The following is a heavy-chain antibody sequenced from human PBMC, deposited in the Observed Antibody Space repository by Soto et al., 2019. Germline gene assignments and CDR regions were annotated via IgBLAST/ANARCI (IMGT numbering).Heavy chain of an antibody. CDR1: GGSISSGDYY. CDR3: ARDQPYDSSGPGPFDY. J-gene: IGHJ4*02. V-gene: IGHV4-30-4*01. Sequence: TSETLSLTCTVSGGSISSGDYYWSWIRQPPGKGLEWIGYIYYSGSTYYNPSLKSRVTISVDTSKNQFSLKLSSVTAADTAVYYCARDQPYDSSGPGPFDYWGQGTLVTVSS. D-gene: IGHD3-22*01. CDR2: IYYSGST.